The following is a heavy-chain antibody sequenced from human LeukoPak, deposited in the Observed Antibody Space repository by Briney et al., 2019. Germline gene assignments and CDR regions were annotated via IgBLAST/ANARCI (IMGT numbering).Heavy chain of an antibody. CDR2: ISYDGSNK. V-gene: IGHV3-30*04. CDR3: PRGFYCSGGSCYSYFDYYYYYGMDV. CDR1: GFTFSSYS. D-gene: IGHD2-15*01. Sequence: GGSLTLSCAASGFTFSSYSMHWVRQAPGKGLEWVAVISYDGSNKYYPDSVKGRFTISRYNSKNTLYLQMNSLRDEDTAVYYCPRGFYCSGGSCYSYFDYYYYYGMDVWGKGTTVTVSS. J-gene: IGHJ6*04.